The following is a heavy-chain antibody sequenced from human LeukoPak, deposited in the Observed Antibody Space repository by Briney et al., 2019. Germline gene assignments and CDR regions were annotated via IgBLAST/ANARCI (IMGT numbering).Heavy chain of an antibody. Sequence: ASVKVPCKASGYTFTSYGISWVRQAPGQGLEWMGWINPNSGGTNYAQKFQGRVTMTRDTSISTAYMELSRLRSDDTAVYYCARTPGAIAAAGRYWGQGTLVTVSS. D-gene: IGHD6-13*01. CDR1: GYTFTSYG. V-gene: IGHV1-2*02. CDR2: INPNSGGT. CDR3: ARTPGAIAAAGRY. J-gene: IGHJ4*02.